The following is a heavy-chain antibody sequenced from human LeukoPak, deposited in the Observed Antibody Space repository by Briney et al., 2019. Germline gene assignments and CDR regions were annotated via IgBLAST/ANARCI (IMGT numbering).Heavy chain of an antibody. V-gene: IGHV1-2*02. CDR3: AKPKYYYDSSGYYNRPYYFDY. D-gene: IGHD3-22*01. J-gene: IGHJ4*02. Sequence: ASVKVSCKASGYTFTGNYMHWVRQAPGQGLEWMGWINPNSGGTNYAQKFQGRVTMTRDTSISTAYMELSRLRSDDTAVYYCAKPKYYYDSSGYYNRPYYFDYWGQGTLVTVSS. CDR1: GYTFTGNY. CDR2: INPNSGGT.